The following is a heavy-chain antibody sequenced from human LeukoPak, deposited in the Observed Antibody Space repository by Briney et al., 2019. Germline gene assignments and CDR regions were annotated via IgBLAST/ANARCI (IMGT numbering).Heavy chain of an antibody. D-gene: IGHD5-24*01. CDR1: GYTFTGYY. J-gene: IGHJ4*02. V-gene: IGHV1-2*02. CDR2: INPNSGGT. Sequence: ASVKVSCKASGYTFTGYYMHWVRQAPGQGLEWMGWINPNSGGTNYAQKFQGRVTMTRDTSISTAYMELSRLRSDDTAAYYCARMVPVRDGYNIIDYWGQGTLVTVSS. CDR3: ARMVPVRDGYNIIDY.